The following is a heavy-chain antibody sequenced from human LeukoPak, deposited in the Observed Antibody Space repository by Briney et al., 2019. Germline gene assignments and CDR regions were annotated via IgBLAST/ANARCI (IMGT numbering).Heavy chain of an antibody. D-gene: IGHD6-13*01. CDR2: ISGSGGST. CDR1: GFTFSSYG. Sequence: GGSLRLSCAASGFTFSSYGMHWVRQAPGKGLEWVSTISGSGGSTYYADSVKGRFTISRDNFKNTLYLQMNSLRAEDTAIYYCAKDAGSWYVDYWGQGALVTVSS. CDR3: AKDAGSWYVDY. V-gene: IGHV3-23*01. J-gene: IGHJ4*02.